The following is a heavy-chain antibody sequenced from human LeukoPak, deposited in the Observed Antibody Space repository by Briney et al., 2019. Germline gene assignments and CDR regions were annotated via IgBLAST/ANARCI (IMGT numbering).Heavy chain of an antibody. V-gene: IGHV1-2*02. D-gene: IGHD6-13*01. CDR2: SNPNSGET. J-gene: IGHJ4*02. Sequence: ASVKVSCKASGYSLTVYYMHWVRQAPGQGLELMGWSNPNSGETGYAQEFQGRVSMNRDLSISTIYMELASLKSDDTAFYYCARWDGYSSSPEYWGQGSLVTVSS. CDR3: ARWDGYSSSPEY. CDR1: GYSLTVYY.